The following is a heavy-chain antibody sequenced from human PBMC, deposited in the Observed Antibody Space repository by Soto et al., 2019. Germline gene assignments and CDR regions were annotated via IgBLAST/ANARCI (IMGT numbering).Heavy chain of an antibody. CDR1: GLPFTSSA. J-gene: IGHJ3*02. Sequence: SVKDSCNASGLPFTSSALQWVRQARGQRLEWIGWIVVGSGNTNYAQKFQERVTITRDMSTSTAYMELSSLRSEDTAVYYCAEDHRPYDAFDIWGQGTMVTVSS. CDR2: IVVGSGNT. CDR3: AEDHRPYDAFDI. V-gene: IGHV1-58*01.